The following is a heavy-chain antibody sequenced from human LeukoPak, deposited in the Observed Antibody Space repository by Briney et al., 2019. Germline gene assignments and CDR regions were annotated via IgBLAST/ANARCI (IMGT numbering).Heavy chain of an antibody. J-gene: IGHJ6*02. V-gene: IGHV4-4*07. CDR1: GGSISSYY. CDR2: IHTSGST. Sequence: SETLSLTCTVSGGSISSYYWSWIRQPAGKGLEWIGRIHTSGSTNYKPSLKSRVTMSVDTPKNQFSLKLSSVTAADTAVYYCAREGTDYDILTGFYYYYGMDVWGQGTTVTVSS. CDR3: AREGTDYDILTGFYYYYGMDV. D-gene: IGHD3-9*01.